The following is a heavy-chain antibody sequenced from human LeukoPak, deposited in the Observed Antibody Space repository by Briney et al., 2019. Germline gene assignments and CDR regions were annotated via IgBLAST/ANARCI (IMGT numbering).Heavy chain of an antibody. Sequence: GGSLTLSCATSGFTFSSFGMSWVRQAPGKGLEWVSSISGSGNTYYADSVKGRFTVSRDNSNNTLYLQVNSLRVEDTAVFYCAKGGISSAAGLDYWGQGTLVTVSS. CDR1: GFTFSSFG. V-gene: IGHV3-23*01. CDR2: ISGSGNT. D-gene: IGHD2-2*01. J-gene: IGHJ4*02. CDR3: AKGGISSAAGLDY.